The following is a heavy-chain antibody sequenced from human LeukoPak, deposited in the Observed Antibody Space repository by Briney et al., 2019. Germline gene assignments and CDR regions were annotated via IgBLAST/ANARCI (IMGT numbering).Heavy chain of an antibody. CDR1: GGSIINTNLY. CDR2: VYSSGDT. J-gene: IGHJ4*02. Sequence: KTSETLSLICTVSGGSIINTNLYWGWIRQPPGKGLEWIGSVYSSGDTYYNPSLESRVTISIDTSNNQFSLKLSSVTAADTAVYYCAGPNSNSRFAYWGQGTLVTVSS. CDR3: AGPNSNSRFAY. V-gene: IGHV4-39*01. D-gene: IGHD1-1*01.